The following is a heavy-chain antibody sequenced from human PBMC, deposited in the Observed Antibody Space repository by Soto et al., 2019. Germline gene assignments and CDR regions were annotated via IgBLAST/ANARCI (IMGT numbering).Heavy chain of an antibody. CDR1: GFTVSSHA. J-gene: IGHJ3*02. CDR3: APHVSCSGGSCQYDAFAI. Sequence: EVQVLESGGGLVQPGGSLRLSCEGSGFTVSSHAMTWIRQAPGKGPEWVSTITADGGTYYADSVKGRFAMSRDTSESTLNLQMNSQGAEDTAAYYCAPHVSCSGGSCQYDAFAIRGQGTMVTVSS. CDR2: ITADGGT. D-gene: IGHD2-15*01. V-gene: IGHV3-23*01.